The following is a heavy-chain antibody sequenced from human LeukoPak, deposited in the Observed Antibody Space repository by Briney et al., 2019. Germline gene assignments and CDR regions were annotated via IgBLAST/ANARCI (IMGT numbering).Heavy chain of an antibody. D-gene: IGHD3-22*01. CDR1: GYTLTELS. J-gene: IGHJ5*02. V-gene: IGHV1-69*13. CDR3: ASYYDSSGYPPGTWFDP. Sequence: SVKVSCKVSGYTLTELSMHWVRQAPGQGLEWMGGIIPIFGTANYAQKFQGRVTITADESTSTAYMELSSLRSEDTAVYYCASYYDSSGYPPGTWFDPWGQGTLVTVSS. CDR2: IIPIFGTA.